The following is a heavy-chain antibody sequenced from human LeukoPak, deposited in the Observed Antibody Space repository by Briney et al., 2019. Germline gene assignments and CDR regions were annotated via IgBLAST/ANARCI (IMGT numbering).Heavy chain of an antibody. CDR2: ISYDGSNK. Sequence: GGSLRLSCAASGFTFSSYAMHWVRQAPGKGLEWVAVISYDGSNKYYADSVKGRFTISRDNSKNTLYLQMNSLRAEDTAVYYCAKMGSGWPLDYWGQGTLVTVSS. V-gene: IGHV3-30-3*02. CDR1: GFTFSSYA. D-gene: IGHD6-19*01. J-gene: IGHJ4*02. CDR3: AKMGSGWPLDY.